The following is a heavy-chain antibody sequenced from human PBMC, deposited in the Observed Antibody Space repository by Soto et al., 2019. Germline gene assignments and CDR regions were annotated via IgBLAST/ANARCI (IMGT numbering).Heavy chain of an antibody. Sequence: PSETLSLTCTVSGGSISSYYWSWIRQPPGKGLEWIGYIYYSGSTNYNPSLKSRVTISVDTSKNQFSLKLSSVTAADTAVYYCARLVVPAAIKGGWFDPWGQGTLVTVS. J-gene: IGHJ5*02. CDR2: IYYSGST. D-gene: IGHD2-2*02. V-gene: IGHV4-59*01. CDR1: GGSISSYY. CDR3: ARLVVPAAIKGGWFDP.